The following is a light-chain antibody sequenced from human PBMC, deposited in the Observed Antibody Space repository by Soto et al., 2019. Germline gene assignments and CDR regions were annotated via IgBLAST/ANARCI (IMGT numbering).Light chain of an antibody. J-gene: IGLJ3*02. CDR1: SSDVGTYNL. CDR3: CSYAGGSTWV. CDR2: EGT. V-gene: IGLV2-23*01. Sequence: QSALTQPASVSGSLGQSITISCTGTSSDVGTYNLVSWYQQHPDKAPKLIIYEGTKRPSGVSNRFSGSKSGNTASLTISGLQAEDEADYYCCSYAGGSTWVFGGGTKLTVL.